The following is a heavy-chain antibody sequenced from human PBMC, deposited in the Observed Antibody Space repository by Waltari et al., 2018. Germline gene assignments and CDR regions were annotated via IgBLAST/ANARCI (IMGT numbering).Heavy chain of an antibody. Sequence: QVHLVESGGGVVQPGRSLRLSCAASGFSISRDAMHWVRQAPGKGLEWVAVTSYDGSNIYYADSVKVRLTISRDNSKNTVYLQMNSLRAEDTAVYYCAREEAGSHFNSWGQGTLVSVSS. V-gene: IGHV3-30*01. CDR2: TSYDGSNI. J-gene: IGHJ5*02. D-gene: IGHD6-13*01. CDR1: GFSISRDA. CDR3: AREEAGSHFNS.